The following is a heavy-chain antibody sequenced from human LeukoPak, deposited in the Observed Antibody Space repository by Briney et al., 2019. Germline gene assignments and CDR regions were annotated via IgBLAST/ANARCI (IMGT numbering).Heavy chain of an antibody. CDR3: ARRGYCSSTSCYDTYYYYYMDV. J-gene: IGHJ6*03. CDR2: INTDGSST. Sequence: GGSLRLSCAASGFTFSSYWMHWVRQAPGKGLLWVSRINTDGSSTSYADSVKGRFTISRDNAKNTLYLQMNSLRAEDTAVYYCARRGYCSSTSCYDTYYYYYMDVWGKGTTVTVSS. D-gene: IGHD2-2*01. CDR1: GFTFSSYW. V-gene: IGHV3-74*01.